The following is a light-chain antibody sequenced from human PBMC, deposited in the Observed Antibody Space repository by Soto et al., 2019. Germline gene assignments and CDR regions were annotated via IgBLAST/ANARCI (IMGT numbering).Light chain of an antibody. J-gene: IGLJ1*01. Sequence: QSALAQPPSASGSPGQSVAISCTGTSSDVGGYNYVSWYQQHPGKAPKLMIYEVNKRPSGVPDRFSGSKSGNTASLTVSGLQAEDEADYYCSSSAGSRNVFGTGTKVTAL. CDR2: EVN. V-gene: IGLV2-8*01. CDR1: SSDVGGYNY. CDR3: SSSAGSRNV.